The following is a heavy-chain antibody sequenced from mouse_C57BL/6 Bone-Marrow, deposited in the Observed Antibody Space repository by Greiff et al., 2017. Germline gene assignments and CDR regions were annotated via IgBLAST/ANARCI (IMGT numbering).Heavy chain of an antibody. D-gene: IGHD4-1*01. V-gene: IGHV10-1*01. CDR2: IRSKSNNYAT. CDR3: VRHETGDY. CDR1: GFSFNTYA. Sequence: EVKLMESGGGLVQPKGSLKLSCAASGFSFNTYAMNWVRQAPGKGLEWVARIRSKSNNYATYYADSVKDRFTISRDDSESILYLQMNNLKTEDTAMYYCVRHETGDYWGQGTTLTVSS. J-gene: IGHJ2*01.